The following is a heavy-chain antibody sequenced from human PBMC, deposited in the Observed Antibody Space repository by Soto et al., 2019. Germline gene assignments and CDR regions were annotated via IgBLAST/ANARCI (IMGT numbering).Heavy chain of an antibody. CDR2: ISYDGSNK. CDR3: ARGPLGGTAMVPWYFDL. CDR1: GFTFSSYA. Sequence: QVQLVESGGGVVQPGRSLRLSCAASGFTFSSYAMHWVRQAPGKGLEWVAVISYDGSNKYYTDSVKGRFTISRDNSKNXXYRQMNSLRAEATAVYYCARGPLGGTAMVPWYFDLWGRGPLVTVSS. D-gene: IGHD5-18*01. J-gene: IGHJ2*01. V-gene: IGHV3-30-3*01.